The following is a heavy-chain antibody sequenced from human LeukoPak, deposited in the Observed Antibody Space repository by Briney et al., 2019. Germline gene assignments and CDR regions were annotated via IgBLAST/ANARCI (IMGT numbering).Heavy chain of an antibody. CDR2: IYYSGST. V-gene: IGHV4-59*01. CDR3: ARFYGSGSYNYYGMDV. D-gene: IGHD3-10*01. J-gene: IGHJ6*02. Sequence: PSETLSLTCTVSGGSISSYYWSWLRQPPGKGLEWIGYIYYSGSTNYNPSLKSRVTISVDTSKNQFSLKLSSVTAADTAVYYCARFYGSGSYNYYGMDVWGQGTTVTVSS. CDR1: GGSISSYY.